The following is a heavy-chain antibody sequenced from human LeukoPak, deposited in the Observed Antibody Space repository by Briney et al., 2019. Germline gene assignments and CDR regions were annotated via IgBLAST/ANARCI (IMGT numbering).Heavy chain of an antibody. V-gene: IGHV3-66*01. J-gene: IGHJ4*02. D-gene: IGHD5-18*01. CDR2: IYSGGST. CDR3: ARGSGYSYGSDNYYFDY. CDR1: EFSVGSNY. Sequence: PGGSLRLSCAASEFSVGSNYMSWVRQAPGKGLEWVSLIYSGGSTNYADSVKGRFTISRDSSKNTLYLQMNSLRAEDTAVYYCARGSGYSYGSDNYYFDYWGQGTLVTVSS.